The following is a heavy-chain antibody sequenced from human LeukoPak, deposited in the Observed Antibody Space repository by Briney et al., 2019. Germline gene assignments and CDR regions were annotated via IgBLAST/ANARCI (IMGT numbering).Heavy chain of an antibody. Sequence: GGSLRLSCVASGFTLSNKYVSWIRQAPGKGLEWISVMYSDGASYYASSVKGRFTISRDNSKNTLSLQMNNLGDEDSAMYYCARGPRCCSSTDCSDFFDSWGQGTLVTVSS. CDR1: GFTLSNKY. CDR2: MYSDGAS. CDR3: ARGPRCCSSTDCSDFFDS. D-gene: IGHD2-2*01. V-gene: IGHV3-66*01. J-gene: IGHJ4*02.